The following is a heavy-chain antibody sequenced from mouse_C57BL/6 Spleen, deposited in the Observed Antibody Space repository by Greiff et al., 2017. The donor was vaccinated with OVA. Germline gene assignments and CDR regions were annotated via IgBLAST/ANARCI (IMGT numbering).Heavy chain of an antibody. CDR3: ASPLDSSGYWFAY. Sequence: EVQVVESGPGLVKPSQSLSLTCSVTGYSITSGYYWNWIRQFPGNKLEWMGYISYDGSNNYNPSLKNRISLTRDTSKNQFFLKLNSVTTEDTATYYCASPLDSSGYWFAYWGQGTLVTVSA. V-gene: IGHV3-6*01. CDR2: ISYDGSN. CDR1: GYSITSGYY. J-gene: IGHJ3*01. D-gene: IGHD3-2*02.